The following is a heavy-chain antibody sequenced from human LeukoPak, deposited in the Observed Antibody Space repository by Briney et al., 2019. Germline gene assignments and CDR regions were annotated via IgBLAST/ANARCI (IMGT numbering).Heavy chain of an antibody. CDR2: ISYDGSNK. D-gene: IGHD6-19*01. V-gene: IGHV3-30-3*01. J-gene: IGHJ4*02. CDR3: ARDAQWLDFDY. Sequence: GGSLRLSCVGSGFTFSSYAMHWVRQAPGKGLEWVAVISYDGSNKYYADSVKGRFTISRDNSKNTLYLQMNSLRAEDTAVYYCARDAQWLDFDYWGQGTLVTVSS. CDR1: GFTFSSYA.